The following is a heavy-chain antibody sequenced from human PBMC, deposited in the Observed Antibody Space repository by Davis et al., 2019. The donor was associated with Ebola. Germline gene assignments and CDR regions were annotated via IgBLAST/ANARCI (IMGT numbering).Heavy chain of an antibody. D-gene: IGHD1-26*01. Sequence: ASVKVSCKASGYTFSNFAVSWVRQAPGQGLEWMGWISAYNGNTNYAQKLQGRVTMTTDTSTSTAYMELRSLRSDDTAVYYCARDDLSGLIDSWDQGTLVIVSS. CDR1: GYTFSNFA. J-gene: IGHJ4*02. V-gene: IGHV1-18*01. CDR2: ISAYNGNT. CDR3: ARDDLSGLIDS.